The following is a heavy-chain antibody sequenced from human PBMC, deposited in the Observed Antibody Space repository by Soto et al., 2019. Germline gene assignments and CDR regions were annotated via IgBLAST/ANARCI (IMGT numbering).Heavy chain of an antibody. V-gene: IGHV3-30*18. CDR2: ISYDGSNQ. Sequence: GGSLRLSCAASGFTFSSYGMHWVRQAPGKGLEWVALISYDGSNQYYADSVKGRFTISRDNSKNTLFLQMNSLRADDTAVYYCAKDQASGQGSFDSWGQGTPVTVSS. CDR1: GFTFSSYG. CDR3: AKDQASGQGSFDS. J-gene: IGHJ4*02.